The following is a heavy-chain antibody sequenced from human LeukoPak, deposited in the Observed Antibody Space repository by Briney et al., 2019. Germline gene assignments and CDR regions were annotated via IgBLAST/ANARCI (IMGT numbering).Heavy chain of an antibody. V-gene: IGHV4-59*01. J-gene: IGHJ4*02. CDR2: IYYSGST. D-gene: IGHD2-2*01. CDR1: GGSISSYY. Sequence: SETLSLTCTVSGGSISSYYWSWIRQPPGEGLEWIGYIYYSGSTNYNPSLKSRVTISVDTSKNQFSLKLSSVTAADTAVYYCARDSRLYCSSTSCHSRYYFDYWGQGTLVTVSS. CDR3: ARDSRLYCSSTSCHSRYYFDY.